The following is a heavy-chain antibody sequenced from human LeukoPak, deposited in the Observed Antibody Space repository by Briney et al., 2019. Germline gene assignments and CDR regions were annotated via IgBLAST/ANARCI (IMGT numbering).Heavy chain of an antibody. CDR1: AYTFTSYA. J-gene: IGHJ3*01. CDR3: ARDWWVYGTSWYEVDV. CDR2: INTNTGNP. V-gene: IGHV7-4-1*02. D-gene: IGHD6-13*01. Sequence: ASVKVSCKASAYTFTSYAMNWVRQAPGQGLEWMGWINTNTGNPTYAQGFTGRFVFSLDTSVSTAYLQISSLEAEDTAVYYCARDWWVYGTSWYEVDVWGQGTMVTVSS.